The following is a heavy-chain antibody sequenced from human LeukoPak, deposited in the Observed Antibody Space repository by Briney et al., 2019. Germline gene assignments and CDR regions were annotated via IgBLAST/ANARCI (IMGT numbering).Heavy chain of an antibody. V-gene: IGHV1-18*01. CDR3: ARVSLVISPFDY. J-gene: IGHJ4*02. CDR2: ISAYNGNT. CDR1: GYTFTSYA. Sequence: GASVKVSCKASGYTFTSYAMNWVRQAPGQGLEWMGRISAYNGNTNYAQKLQGRVTMSTDTSTSTAYMELRSLRSDDTAVYYCARVSLVISPFDYWGQGTLVTVSS. D-gene: IGHD3-10*01.